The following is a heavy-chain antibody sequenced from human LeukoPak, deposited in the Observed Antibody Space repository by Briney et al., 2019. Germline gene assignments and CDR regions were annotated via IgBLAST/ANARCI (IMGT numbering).Heavy chain of an antibody. CDR2: ISYDGSNK. CDR1: GFTFGSYA. V-gene: IGHV3-30*03. D-gene: IGHD3-22*01. J-gene: IGHJ4*02. CDR3: AASYDSSGYPDY. Sequence: GGSRNPSCAALGFTFGSYAMHWFRRAPAKGRGWVAVISYDGSNKYYADSVKGRFTISRDNSKNTLYLQMNSLRAEDTAVYYCAASYDSSGYPDYWGQGTLVTVSS.